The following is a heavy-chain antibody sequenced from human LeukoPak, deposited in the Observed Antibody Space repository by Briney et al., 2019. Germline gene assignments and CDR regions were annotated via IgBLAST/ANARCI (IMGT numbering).Heavy chain of an antibody. CDR3: ARGFRWYYDSSGYPALRRANDAFDI. CDR2: IYYSGST. V-gene: IGHV4-39*01. Sequence: SETLSLTCTVSGVSISTSGYDWAWIRRPPGKGLEWIGSIYYSGSTYYNPSLKSRVTISVDTSKNQFSLKLSSVTAADTAVYYCARGFRWYYDSSGYPALRRANDAFDIWGQGTMVTVSS. J-gene: IGHJ3*02. CDR1: GVSISTSGYD. D-gene: IGHD3-22*01.